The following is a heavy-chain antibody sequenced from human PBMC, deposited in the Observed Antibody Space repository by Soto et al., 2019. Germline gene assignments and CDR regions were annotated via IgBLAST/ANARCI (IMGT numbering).Heavy chain of an antibody. D-gene: IGHD3-3*01. Sequence: QVQLQESGPGLVKPSQTLSLTCTVSGGSISSGGYYWSWIRQHPGKGLEWIGYIYYSGSTYYNPSLKSRVTISVDTSQNQFSLKLSSVTAAGTAVYYCASTRFLEWLLYPSSLSVDYWGQGTLVTVSS. J-gene: IGHJ4*02. CDR2: IYYSGST. V-gene: IGHV4-31*03. CDR3: ASTRFLEWLLYPSSLSVDY. CDR1: GGSISSGGYY.